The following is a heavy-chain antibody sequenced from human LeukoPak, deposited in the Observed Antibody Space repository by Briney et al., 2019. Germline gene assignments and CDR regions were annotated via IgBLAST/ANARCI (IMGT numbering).Heavy chain of an antibody. J-gene: IGHJ5*02. CDR1: GGSISSGGYS. CDR2: IYHSGST. Sequence: PSETLSLTCAVSGGSISSGGYSWCWIRQPPGKGLEWIGYIYHSGSTYYNPSLKSRVTISVDRSKTQFSLKLSSVTAADTAVYYCAGSSSGFLAPWGKGTLAPVS. D-gene: IGHD5-12*01. CDR3: AGSSSGFLAP. V-gene: IGHV4-30-2*01.